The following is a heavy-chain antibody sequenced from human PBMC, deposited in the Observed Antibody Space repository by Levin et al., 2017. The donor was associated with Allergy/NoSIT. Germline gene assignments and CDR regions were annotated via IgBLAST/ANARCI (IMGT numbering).Heavy chain of an antibody. V-gene: IGHV3-21*01. J-gene: IGHJ6*03. CDR2: ISSSSTYI. CDR3: ARGGYMDV. Sequence: GGSLRLSCAASGFTFSDFSINWVRQAPGKGLEWVSSISSSSTYIYFADSVKGRFTISRDNAKNSLFLQINSLRADDTAVYYCARGGYMDVWGKGTTFTVSS. CDR1: GFTFSDFS.